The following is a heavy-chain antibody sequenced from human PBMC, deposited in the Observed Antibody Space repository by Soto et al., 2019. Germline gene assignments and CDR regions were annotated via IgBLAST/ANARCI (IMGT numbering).Heavy chain of an antibody. CDR1: GGSIRDYY. Sequence: QVQLQESGPGLVKSSETLSLTCTVSGGSIRDYYWSWIRLPPGKGLEWVGYSHQGWGSDNNPTLRSRATMSLDTSKKQLSLKLTSVTPADTAVYYCASHGFGALHGLVDVWGQGTTVIVSS. D-gene: IGHD3-10*01. CDR3: ASHGFGALHGLVDV. CDR2: SHQGWGS. J-gene: IGHJ6*02. V-gene: IGHV4-59*08.